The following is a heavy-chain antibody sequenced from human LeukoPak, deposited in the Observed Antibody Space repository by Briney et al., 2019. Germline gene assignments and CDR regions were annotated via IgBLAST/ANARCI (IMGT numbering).Heavy chain of an antibody. V-gene: IGHV4-34*01. CDR1: GGSFSGYY. Sequence: SETLSLTCAVYGGSFSGYYWSWIRQPPGKGLEWIGEINHSGSTNYNPSLKSRVTISVDTSKNQFSLKLSSVTAADTAVYYCARGVRLVVPAAIPFWFDPWGQGTLVTVSS. CDR2: INHSGST. J-gene: IGHJ5*02. CDR3: ARGVRLVVPAAIPFWFDP. D-gene: IGHD2-2*01.